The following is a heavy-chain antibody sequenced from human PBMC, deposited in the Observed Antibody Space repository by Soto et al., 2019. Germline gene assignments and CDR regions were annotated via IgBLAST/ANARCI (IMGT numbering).Heavy chain of an antibody. J-gene: IGHJ4*02. CDR2: ISYDGSNK. CDR1: GFTFSSYG. D-gene: IGHD3-22*01. V-gene: IGHV3-30*18. Sequence: GGSPRLSCAASGFTFSSYGMHWVRQAPGKGLEWVAVISYDGSNKYYADSVKGRFTISRDNSKNTLYLQMNSLRAEDTAVYYCAKDLQDGWLLLFYFDYWGQGTLVTVSS. CDR3: AKDLQDGWLLLFYFDY.